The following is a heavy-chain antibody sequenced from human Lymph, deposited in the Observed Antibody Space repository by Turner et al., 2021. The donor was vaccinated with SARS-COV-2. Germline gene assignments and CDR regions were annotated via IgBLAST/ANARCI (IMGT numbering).Heavy chain of an antibody. CDR3: EREGVVGATAGLDY. CDR2: IWYDGSNK. V-gene: IGHV3-33*01. CDR1: GFTFSSNG. J-gene: IGHJ4*02. Sequence: QMHLVECGGGVVQPGACLRLSSAASGFTFSSNGMHWVRQAPGKGLEWLAVIWYDGSNKYHADSGKGRFTITGDNSKNTQYLQMNSLRDEDTVVYYCEREGVVGATAGLDYWGQGTLVTVSS. D-gene: IGHD1-26*01.